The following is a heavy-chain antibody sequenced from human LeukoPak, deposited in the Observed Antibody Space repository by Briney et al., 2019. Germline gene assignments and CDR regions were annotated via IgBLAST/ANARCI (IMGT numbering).Heavy chain of an antibody. D-gene: IGHD3-3*01. CDR2: ISGSGGST. J-gene: IGHJ4*02. CDR3: AKEGPVLRFLEWLAPYYFDY. Sequence: GGSLRLSCAASGFTFRSYAMSWVRQAPGKGLEWVSAISGSGGSTYYADSVKGRFTISRDNSKNTLYLQMNSLRAEDTAVYYCAKEGPVLRFLEWLAPYYFDYWGQGTLVTVSS. CDR1: GFTFRSYA. V-gene: IGHV3-23*01.